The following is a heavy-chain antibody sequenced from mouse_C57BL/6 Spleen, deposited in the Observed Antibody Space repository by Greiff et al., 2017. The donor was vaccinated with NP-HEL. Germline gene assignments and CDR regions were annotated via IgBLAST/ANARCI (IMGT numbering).Heavy chain of an antibody. Sequence: VQLQQSGTVLARPGASVKMSCKTSGYTFTSYWMHWVKQRPGQGLAWIGAIYPGNSDTSYNQKFKGKAKLTAVTSASTAYMELSSLTNEDSAVYYCTRRTTVVGYFDVWGTGTTVTVSS. D-gene: IGHD1-1*01. CDR1: GYTFTSYW. V-gene: IGHV1-5*01. CDR2: IYPGNSDT. CDR3: TRRTTVVGYFDV. J-gene: IGHJ1*03.